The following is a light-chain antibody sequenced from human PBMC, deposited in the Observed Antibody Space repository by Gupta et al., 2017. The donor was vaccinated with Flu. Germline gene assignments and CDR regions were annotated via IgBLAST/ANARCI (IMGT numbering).Light chain of an antibody. CDR1: EVVGNSDGKNY. Sequence: VIVGKAACICGSTSEVVGNSDGKNYLDWFQQRPGQPPRRLIHMASYRDSGVPDRFSGSGSGTDFTLKISSGEAEDVGIYYCRQGEPWPWTFGQGTKVEVK. CDR3: RQGEPWPWT. J-gene: IGKJ1*01. CDR2: MAS. V-gene: IGKV2-30*01.